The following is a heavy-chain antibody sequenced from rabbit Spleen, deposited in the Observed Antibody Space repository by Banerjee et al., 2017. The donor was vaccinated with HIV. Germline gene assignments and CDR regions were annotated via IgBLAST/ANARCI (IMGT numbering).Heavy chain of an antibody. J-gene: IGHJ4*01. Sequence: QLVESGGGLVQPEGSLKLSCKVSGFDFSSYYMTWVRQAPGKGLEWTGYIVPIFGVTYYANWVNGRFTISSHNAQNTLYLQLNSLTAADTATYFCVREAGYGGYGDANLWGQGTLVTVS. CDR3: VREAGYGGYGDANL. V-gene: IGHV1S7*01. CDR1: GFDFSSYY. D-gene: IGHD6-1*01. CDR2: IVPIFGVT.